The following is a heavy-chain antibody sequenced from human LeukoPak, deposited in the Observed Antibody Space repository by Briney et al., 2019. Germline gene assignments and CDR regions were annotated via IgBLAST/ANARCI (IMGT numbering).Heavy chain of an antibody. CDR3: ARSDGGNLWNYFDY. CDR2: ISGYTGNT. V-gene: IGHV1-18*01. Sequence: GASVKVSCKASRYTFTSSGISWVRRAPGQGLEWMGWISGYTGNTNYAQKLQARVTMTTDTSTSTAYMELRSLRSDDTAVYYCARSDGGNLWNYFDYWGQGTLVTVSS. J-gene: IGHJ4*02. D-gene: IGHD4-23*01. CDR1: RYTFTSSG.